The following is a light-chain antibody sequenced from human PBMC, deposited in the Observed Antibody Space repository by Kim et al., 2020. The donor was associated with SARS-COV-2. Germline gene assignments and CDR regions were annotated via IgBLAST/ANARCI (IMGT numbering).Light chain of an antibody. CDR2: KDT. J-gene: IGLJ2*01. CDR3: YCAPDNNPV. Sequence: SVSPGQTAPITCTGEILTKKHVRWFQQKSGRAPLLIMYKDTERASGIPERFSGSSSETTVTLTISGVQAEDEAVYYCYCAPDNNPVFGGGTQLTVL. V-gene: IGLV3-27*01. CDR1: ILTKKH.